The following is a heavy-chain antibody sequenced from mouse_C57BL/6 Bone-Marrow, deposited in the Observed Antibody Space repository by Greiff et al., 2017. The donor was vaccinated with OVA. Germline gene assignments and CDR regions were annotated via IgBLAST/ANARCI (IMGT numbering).Heavy chain of an antibody. CDR3: AKIYYGKDY. CDR2: ISYDGSN. D-gene: IGHD2-1*01. Sequence: ESGPGLVKPSQSLSLTCSVTGYSITSGYYWNWIRQFPGNKLEWMGYISYDGSNNSNPSLKNRISITRDNSKNQFFLKLKSVTTEDTATYYGAKIYYGKDYWGQGTTLTVSS. J-gene: IGHJ2*01. V-gene: IGHV3-6*01. CDR1: GYSITSGYY.